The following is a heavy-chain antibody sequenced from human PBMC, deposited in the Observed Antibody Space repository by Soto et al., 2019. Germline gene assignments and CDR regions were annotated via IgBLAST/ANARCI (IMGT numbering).Heavy chain of an antibody. J-gene: IGHJ3*02. CDR2: IIPIFVTA. CDR1: GGTFSSYA. V-gene: IGHV1-69*06. D-gene: IGHD2-2*01. Sequence: QVQLVQSGAEVKKPGSSVKVSCKASGGTFSSYAISWVRHAPGQGLGWMGGIIPIFVTANYAQTFQARVTITADKSTSTAFMGLSSLRSEDTAVYYCARECSSTSCYGAFDIWGQGTMVTVSS. CDR3: ARECSSTSCYGAFDI.